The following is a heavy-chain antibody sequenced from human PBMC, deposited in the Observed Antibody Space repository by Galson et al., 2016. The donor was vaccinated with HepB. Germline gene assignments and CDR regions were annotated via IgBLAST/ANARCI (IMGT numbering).Heavy chain of an antibody. CDR1: GFSLRTNGVG. Sequence: PALVNPTPTLTLTCILSGFSLRTNGVGVGWMRQPPGKTLEWLVHIYWDGDERYSPTLKSRLTIPKDTSKNRVVLTMTNMDPVDTATYYCVHIVHSGSYYYFAYWGQGTLVTVSS. J-gene: IGHJ4*02. V-gene: IGHV2-5*02. CDR2: IYWDGDE. CDR3: VHIVHSGSYYYFAY. D-gene: IGHD1-26*01.